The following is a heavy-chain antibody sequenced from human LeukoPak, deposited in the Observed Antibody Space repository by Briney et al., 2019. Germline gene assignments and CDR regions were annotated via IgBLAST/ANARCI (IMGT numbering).Heavy chain of an antibody. Sequence: GGSLRLSCAASGFTFSRYDMHWVRQAPGKGLEWVSGISAGASSTYYADSVKGHFTISRDNSKNTLYLQMNSLRVEDTAMYYCAKGPTVTTYGYWGRGTPVTVSS. CDR3: AKGPTVTTYGY. J-gene: IGHJ4*02. V-gene: IGHV3-23*01. CDR1: GFTFSRYD. D-gene: IGHD4-17*01. CDR2: ISAGASST.